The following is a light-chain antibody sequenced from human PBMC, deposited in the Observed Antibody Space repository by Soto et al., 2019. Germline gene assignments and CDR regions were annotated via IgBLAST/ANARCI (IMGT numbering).Light chain of an antibody. J-gene: IGLJ3*02. CDR2: EVS. CDR3: SSYTSTSTLNRV. CDR1: NSNVGGYNY. V-gene: IGLV2-14*01. Sequence: QSALTQPASVSGSPGQSITISCSGTNSNVGGYNYVSWYQHHPGKAPKLMIYEVSHRPSGVSNRFSGSKSGNTASLTISGLQAEDEADYYCSSYTSTSTLNRVFGGGTKLTVL.